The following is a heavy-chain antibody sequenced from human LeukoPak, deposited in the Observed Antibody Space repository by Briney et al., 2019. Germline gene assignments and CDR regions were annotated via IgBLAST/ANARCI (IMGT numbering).Heavy chain of an antibody. V-gene: IGHV3-23*01. D-gene: IGHD3-22*01. CDR1: GFPFSNYA. CDR2: ISSSGGDI. Sequence: GGSLRLSCAASGFPFSNYAMSWVRQAPGRGPEWVSAISSSGGDIYYADSVKGRFTISRDNSKNTLYLQMNSLRAEDTAVYYCTTTYHYDSSPGSFDYWGQGTLVTVSS. J-gene: IGHJ4*02. CDR3: TTTYHYDSSPGSFDY.